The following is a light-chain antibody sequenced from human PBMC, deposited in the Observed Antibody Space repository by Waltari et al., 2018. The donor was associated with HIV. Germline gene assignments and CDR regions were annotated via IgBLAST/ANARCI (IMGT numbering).Light chain of an antibody. CDR3: GAWDASLTSGV. V-gene: IGLV1-51*01. J-gene: IGLJ3*02. CDR2: DND. CDR1: SSNIGSNY. Sequence: QSVLTQPPSMSAAPGQRVTISCSGGSSNIGSNYVSWYQQLPGTAPKLLIYDNDKRPSGIPDRFSGSKSGTSATRDITGLQTGDEADYYCGAWDASLTSGVFGGGTKVTVL.